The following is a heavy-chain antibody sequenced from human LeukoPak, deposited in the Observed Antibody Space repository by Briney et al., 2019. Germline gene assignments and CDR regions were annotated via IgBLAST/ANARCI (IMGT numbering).Heavy chain of an antibody. D-gene: IGHD2-2*01. V-gene: IGHV3-74*01. CDR1: RFTFSSYW. Sequence: GGSLRLSCAASRFTFSSYWIHWVRQVPGKGLLWVSRISGDGSSTTCAASVKGRFTISRDNAKNTLYLQMNSLGAEDTAVYYCARTRDIVVVPVAPFDYWGQGTLVTVSS. CDR2: ISGDGSST. CDR3: ARTRDIVVVPVAPFDY. J-gene: IGHJ4*02.